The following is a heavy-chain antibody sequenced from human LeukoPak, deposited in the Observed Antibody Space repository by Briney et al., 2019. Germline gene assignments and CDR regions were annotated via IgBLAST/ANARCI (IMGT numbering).Heavy chain of an antibody. J-gene: IGHJ3*02. Sequence: GGSLRLSCATSGFIFSGHVMNWVRQAPGKGPAWVSSINGSGDNTYYADSVKGRFTISRDNSKSTLYLQMNSLSGEDTALYYCARRGGSNGWGDFDIWGQGTMVTVSS. D-gene: IGHD6-19*01. CDR3: ARRGGSNGWGDFDI. CDR2: INGSGDNT. CDR1: GFIFSGHV. V-gene: IGHV3-23*01.